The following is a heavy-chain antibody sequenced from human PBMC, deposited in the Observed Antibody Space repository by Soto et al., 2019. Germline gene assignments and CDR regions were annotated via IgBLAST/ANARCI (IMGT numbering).Heavy chain of an antibody. Sequence: SETLSLTCTVSGGSISSGGYYWSWIRQHPGKGLEWIGYIYYSGSTYYNPSLKSRVTISVDTSKNQFSLKLSSVTAADTAVYYCARDRDTAMAGPLAGFDSWGQGTLVTVSS. D-gene: IGHD5-18*01. CDR1: GGSISSGGYY. CDR2: IYYSGST. CDR3: ARDRDTAMAGPLAGFDS. J-gene: IGHJ4*02. V-gene: IGHV4-31*03.